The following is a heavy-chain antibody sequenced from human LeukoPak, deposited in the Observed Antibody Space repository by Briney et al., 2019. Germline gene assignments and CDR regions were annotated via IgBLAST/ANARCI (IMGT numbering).Heavy chain of an antibody. V-gene: IGHV5-51*01. CDR1: GYSFTTYW. D-gene: IGHD6-19*01. Sequence: GESLKISCKGSGYSFTTYWIGWVRQMPGKGLEWMGIIYPSDSDTRYSPSFQGQVTISADKSITTAYLQWGSLKASDTAMYYCARLVYSSGLASYFDYWGQGTLVTVSS. J-gene: IGHJ4*02. CDR2: IYPSDSDT. CDR3: ARLVYSSGLASYFDY.